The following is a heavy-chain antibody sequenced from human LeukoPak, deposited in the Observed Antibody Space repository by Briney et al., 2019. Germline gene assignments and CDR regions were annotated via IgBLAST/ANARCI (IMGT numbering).Heavy chain of an antibody. J-gene: IGHJ4*02. CDR3: ARSKGYDAVDI. Sequence: GASVTVSCKASGYTFTDYYMHWVRQAPGQGLEWVGWINLNSGGRNYEHEYQGRGTMTSDTANSTAYMELSRLRSDETAVYYWARSKGYDAVDIWGQGTLVTVSS. D-gene: IGHD3-16*01. CDR1: GYTFTDYY. CDR2: INLNSGGR. V-gene: IGHV1-2*02.